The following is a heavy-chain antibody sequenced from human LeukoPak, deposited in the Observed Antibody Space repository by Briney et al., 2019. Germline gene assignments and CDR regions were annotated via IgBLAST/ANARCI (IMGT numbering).Heavy chain of an antibody. D-gene: IGHD5-18*01. CDR3: ARAGIQLWLLGAFDI. V-gene: IGHV1-18*01. CDR1: GYTFTSYG. J-gene: IGHJ3*02. CDR2: ISAHNGNT. Sequence: GASVKVSCKASGYTFTSYGISWVRQAPGQGLEWMGWISAHNGNTNYAQKLQGRVTMTTDTSTSTAYMELRSLRSDDTAVYYCARAGIQLWLLGAFDIWGQGTMVTVSS.